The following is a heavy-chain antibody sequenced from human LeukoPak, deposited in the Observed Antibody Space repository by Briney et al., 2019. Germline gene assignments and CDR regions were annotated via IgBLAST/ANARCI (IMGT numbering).Heavy chain of an antibody. CDR1: GFIFSTYE. D-gene: IGHD3-22*01. J-gene: IGHJ4*02. CDR2: ISYNGRSI. Sequence: GGSLRLSCAASGFIFSTYEMNWVRQAPGKGLEWLSCISYNGRSIYYADSVKGRFTISRDNAYNSLYLQMDSLRVEDTAVYYCARDGRWINYYDGSSPVWGQGTLVTVSS. CDR3: ARDGRWINYYDGSSPV. V-gene: IGHV3-48*03.